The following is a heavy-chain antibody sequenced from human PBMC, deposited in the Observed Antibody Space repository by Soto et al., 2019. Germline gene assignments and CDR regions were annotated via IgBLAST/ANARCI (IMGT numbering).Heavy chain of an antibody. V-gene: IGHV3-33*01. CDR3: ARDEEKWELTAFDI. D-gene: IGHD1-26*01. Sequence: QVQLVESGGGVVQPGRSLRLSCAASGFTFSSYGMHWVRQAPGKGLEWVAVIWYDGSNKYYADSVKGRFTISRDNSKNTLYLQMNSLRAEDTAVYYCARDEEKWELTAFDIWGQGKMVTVSS. CDR2: IWYDGSNK. J-gene: IGHJ3*02. CDR1: GFTFSSYG.